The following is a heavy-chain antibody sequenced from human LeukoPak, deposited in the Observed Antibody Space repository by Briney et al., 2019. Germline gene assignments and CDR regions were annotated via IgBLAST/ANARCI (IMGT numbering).Heavy chain of an antibody. CDR2: ISSNSDNT. Sequence: ASVNVSCKATGYTFTSYGISWVRQAPGQGLEWVGWISSNSDNTNYAQKFQGRVTMTTDTSTSTAYMELRSLRSDDTAVYYCARLGSSGSFDYWGQGTLVTVSS. D-gene: IGHD6-19*01. CDR3: ARLGSSGSFDY. V-gene: IGHV1-18*01. CDR1: GYTFTSYG. J-gene: IGHJ4*02.